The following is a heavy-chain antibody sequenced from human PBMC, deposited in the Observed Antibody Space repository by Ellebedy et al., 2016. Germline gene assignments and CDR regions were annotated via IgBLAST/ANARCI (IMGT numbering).Heavy chain of an antibody. CDR1: GFTFSSYA. Sequence: GESLKISXAASGFTFSSYAMHWVRQAPGKGLEWVAVISYDGSNKYYADSVKGRFTISRDNSKNTLYLQMNSLRAEDTAVYYCAREYNSSWWGWFDPWGQGTLVTVSS. CDR2: ISYDGSNK. D-gene: IGHD6-13*01. CDR3: AREYNSSWWGWFDP. V-gene: IGHV3-30-3*01. J-gene: IGHJ5*02.